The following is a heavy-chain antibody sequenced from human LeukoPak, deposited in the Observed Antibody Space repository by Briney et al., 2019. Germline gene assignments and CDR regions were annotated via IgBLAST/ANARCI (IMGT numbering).Heavy chain of an antibody. V-gene: IGHV3-7*03. J-gene: IGHJ4*02. D-gene: IGHD3-22*01. Sequence: GGSLRLYCAASGFTFSSYWMTWVRHAPGKGLEWVANIKQDGSEKYYVDSVKGRFTVSRDNAKNSLYLQMNSLRAEDTAVYYCARDQFDYYDRSGYYYSDYWGQGTLVTVSS. CDR2: IKQDGSEK. CDR1: GFTFSSYW. CDR3: ARDQFDYYDRSGYYYSDY.